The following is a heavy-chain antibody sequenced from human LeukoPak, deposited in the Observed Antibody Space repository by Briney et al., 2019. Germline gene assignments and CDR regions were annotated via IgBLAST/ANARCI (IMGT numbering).Heavy chain of an antibody. Sequence: GGSLRLSCAASGFTFDDYGMSWVRQAPGKGLEWVSGIKWNGGSTGYADSVKGRFTISRDNAKNSLYLQMNSLRAENTALYYCARDPVIAAAGTGVWFDPWGKGTLVTVSS. CDR2: IKWNGGST. CDR3: ARDPVIAAAGTGVWFDP. V-gene: IGHV3-20*04. CDR1: GFTFDDYG. D-gene: IGHD6-13*01. J-gene: IGHJ5*02.